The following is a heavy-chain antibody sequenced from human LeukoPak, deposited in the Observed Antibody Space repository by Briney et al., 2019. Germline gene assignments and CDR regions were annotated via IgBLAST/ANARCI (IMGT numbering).Heavy chain of an antibody. D-gene: IGHD5-24*01. CDR3: ARRDGFNRPYFDF. Sequence: SETLSLTCAVYGGSFSGYYWSWIRQPPGKGLEWIGEINHSGSTNYNPSLKSRVTISVDTSKNQFSLKLFSVTAADTAVYYCARRDGFNRPYFDFWGQGTLVTVSS. J-gene: IGHJ4*02. CDR1: GGSFSGYY. CDR2: INHSGST. V-gene: IGHV4-34*01.